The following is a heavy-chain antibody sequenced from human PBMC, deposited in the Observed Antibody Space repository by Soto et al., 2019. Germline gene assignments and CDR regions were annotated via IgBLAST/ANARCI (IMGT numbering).Heavy chain of an antibody. CDR1: GFTFSTYA. CDR3: AKRGIRGENFFDY. J-gene: IGHJ4*02. V-gene: IGHV3-23*01. CDR2: TGFYGGP. Sequence: GGSLRLSCAASGFTFSTYAMSWVRQAPGMGLEWVSTTGFYGGPYYADSVKGRFTISRDNSKNTLYLQMNSLRADDTTVYYCAKRGIRGENFFDYWGRGTLVTVSS. D-gene: IGHD3-10*01.